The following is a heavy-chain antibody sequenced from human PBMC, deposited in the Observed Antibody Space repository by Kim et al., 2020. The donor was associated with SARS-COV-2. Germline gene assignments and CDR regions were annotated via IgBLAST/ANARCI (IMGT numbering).Heavy chain of an antibody. D-gene: IGHD3-10*01. Sequence: ASVKVSCKASGYTFNNYGIDWVRQAPGQGLEWMGWISIYTGKTKYAQKFQDRVTMTTDTSTNTAYMELRSLRSDDTAIYYCARDRFGVYLSPFDYWGQGTQLTVSS. CDR1: GYTFNNYG. CDR3: ARDRFGVYLSPFDY. CDR2: ISIYTGKT. V-gene: IGHV1-18*01. J-gene: IGHJ4*02.